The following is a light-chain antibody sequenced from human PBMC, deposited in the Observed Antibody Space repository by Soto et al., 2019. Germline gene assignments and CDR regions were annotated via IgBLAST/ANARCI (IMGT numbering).Light chain of an antibody. CDR3: QQRSNWPGLT. Sequence: EIVLTQSPATLSLSPGERATLSCRASQSVSSYLAWYQQKPGQAPRLLIYDAPNRATGIPARFSGSGSGTDFTLTISSLEPEDFAVYYCQQRSNWPGLTFGGGTKVEIK. J-gene: IGKJ4*01. V-gene: IGKV3-11*01. CDR1: QSVSSY. CDR2: DAP.